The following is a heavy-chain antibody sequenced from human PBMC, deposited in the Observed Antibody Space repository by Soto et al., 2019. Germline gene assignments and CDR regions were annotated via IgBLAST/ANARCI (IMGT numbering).Heavy chain of an antibody. V-gene: IGHV1-8*02. CDR3: ARERTVAGNDY. J-gene: IGHJ4*02. CDR2: INPNSGNT. D-gene: IGHD6-19*01. Sequence: ASVKVSCKASGYTFTSYGISWVRQATGQGLEWMGWINPNSGNTGYAQKLQGRVTMTRNTSISTAYMELSSLRSEDTAVYYCARERTVAGNDYWGQGTLVTV. CDR1: GYTFTSYG.